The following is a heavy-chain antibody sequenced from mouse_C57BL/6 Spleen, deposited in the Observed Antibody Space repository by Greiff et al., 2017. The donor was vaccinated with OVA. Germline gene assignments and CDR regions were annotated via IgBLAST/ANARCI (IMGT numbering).Heavy chain of an antibody. CDR1: GFNIKDDY. Sequence: EVKLQESGAELVRPGASVKLSCTASGFNIKDDYMHWVKQRPEQGLEWIGWIDPENGDTEYASKFQGKATITADTSSNTAYLQLSSRTSEDTAVYYCTRWLRAYWGQGTLVTVSA. CDR2: IDPENGDT. D-gene: IGHD2-2*01. V-gene: IGHV14-4*01. CDR3: TRWLRAY. J-gene: IGHJ3*01.